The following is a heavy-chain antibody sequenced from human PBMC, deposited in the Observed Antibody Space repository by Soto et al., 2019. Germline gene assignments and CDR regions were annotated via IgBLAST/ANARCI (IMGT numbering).Heavy chain of an antibody. V-gene: IGHV4-4*07. D-gene: IGHD6-13*01. CDR1: GGSISSYY. Sequence: QVQLQESGPGLVKPSETLSLTCTVSGGSISSYYWSWIRQPAGKGLEWIGRIYNSGSTNYNPSLKSRVTMSVDTSKNQFSLQLSSVTAADTAVYYCARLYSSRWYNWFDPWGQGTLVTVSS. CDR2: IYNSGST. CDR3: ARLYSSRWYNWFDP. J-gene: IGHJ5*02.